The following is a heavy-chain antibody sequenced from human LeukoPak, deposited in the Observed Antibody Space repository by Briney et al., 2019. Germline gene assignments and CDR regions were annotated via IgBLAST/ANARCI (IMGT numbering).Heavy chain of an antibody. V-gene: IGHV4-34*01. D-gene: IGHD1-7*01. Sequence: PSETLSLTCAVYGGSFSGYYWSWIRQPPGKGLEWIGEINHSGSTNYNPSLKRRVTISVDTSKNQFSLKLSSVTAADTAVYYCARHSMAQLLDYWGQGTLVTVSS. CDR2: INHSGST. J-gene: IGHJ4*02. CDR3: ARHSMAQLLDY. CDR1: GGSFSGYY.